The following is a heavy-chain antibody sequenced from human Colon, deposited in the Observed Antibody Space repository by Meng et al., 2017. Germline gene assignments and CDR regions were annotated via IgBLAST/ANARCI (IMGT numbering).Heavy chain of an antibody. Sequence: QVERSQSGGEVKKPGASVTVSCKASGYTLYIHWVRLRPGEGLEWMGRIKPRTGDTKSAQSFQGRVTMTRDTSTTTFSMDLRSLTTDDSAIYLCARESADGGSFDLWGQGTLVTGSS. CDR1: GYTLY. CDR3: ARESADGGSFDL. CDR2: IKPRTGDT. D-gene: IGHD2-15*01. V-gene: IGHV1-2*06. J-gene: IGHJ4*02.